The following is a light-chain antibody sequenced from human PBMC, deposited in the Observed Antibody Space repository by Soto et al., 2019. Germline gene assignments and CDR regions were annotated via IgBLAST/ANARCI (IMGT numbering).Light chain of an antibody. J-gene: IGLJ3*02. CDR1: SSDVGGYNY. CDR3: SSYTRSNTRV. Sequence: QSALTQPASVSGSPGQSITISCTGTSSDVGGYNYVSWYQQHPGKAPKLMIYEVNNRPSGVSNRFSGSKSGNTASLTISGLQAEDEADYFCSSYTRSNTRVFGGGTK. V-gene: IGLV2-14*01. CDR2: EVN.